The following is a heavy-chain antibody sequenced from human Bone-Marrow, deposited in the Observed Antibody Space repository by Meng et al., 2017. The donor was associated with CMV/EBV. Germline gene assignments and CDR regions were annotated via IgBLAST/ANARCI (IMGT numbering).Heavy chain of an antibody. CDR1: GYTFTSYY. J-gene: IGHJ4*02. Sequence: ASVKVSCKASGYTFTSYYMHWVRQAPGQGLEWMGIINPSGGSTSYAQKFQGRVTMTRDTSTSTVYMELSSLRSEDTAVYYCARDSSIAARPEIGVDYWGQGTLVTVSS. V-gene: IGHV1-46*01. D-gene: IGHD6-6*01. CDR2: INPSGGST. CDR3: ARDSSIAARPEIGVDY.